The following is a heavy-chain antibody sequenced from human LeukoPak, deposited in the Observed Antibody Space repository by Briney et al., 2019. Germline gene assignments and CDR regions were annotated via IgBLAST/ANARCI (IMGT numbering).Heavy chain of an antibody. J-gene: IGHJ6*02. CDR2: ISAYNGNT. CDR3: ARGGIQPIVYYYYYGMDV. Sequence: ASVKVSCKASGYTFTSYGISWVRQAPGQGLEWMGWISAYNGNTNYAQKLQGRVTMTTDTSTSTAYMELRSLRSDDTAVYYCARGGIQPIVYYYYYGMDVWGQGTTVTVPS. CDR1: GYTFTSYG. V-gene: IGHV1-18*01. D-gene: IGHD5-18*01.